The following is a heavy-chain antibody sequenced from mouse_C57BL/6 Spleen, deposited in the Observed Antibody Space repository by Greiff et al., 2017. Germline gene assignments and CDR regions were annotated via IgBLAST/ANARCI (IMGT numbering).Heavy chain of an antibody. J-gene: IGHJ1*03. V-gene: IGHV1-54*01. Sequence: QVQLQQSGAELVRPGTSVKVSCKASGYAFTNYLIEWVKQRPGQGLEWIGVINPGSGGTNYNEKFKGKATLTADKSSSTAYMQLSSLTSEDSAVYCCARSPDYYGINWYFEVWGTGTTVTVSS. CDR1: GYAFTNYL. CDR2: INPGSGGT. CDR3: ARSPDYYGINWYFEV. D-gene: IGHD1-1*01.